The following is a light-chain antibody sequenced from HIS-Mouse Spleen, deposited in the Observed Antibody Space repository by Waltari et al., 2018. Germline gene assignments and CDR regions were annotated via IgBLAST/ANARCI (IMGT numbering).Light chain of an antibody. CDR3: AAWDDSLSGPWV. J-gene: IGLJ3*02. CDR2: RNN. V-gene: IGLV1-47*01. CDR1: SSNIGSNY. Sequence: QSVLTQPPSASGTPGQRVTISCSGSSSNIGSNYVYWYQQLPGTAPKLLIYRNNPRPSGFPDQFPGSKSGTSATLAISGLRSEDEAEYYCAAWDDSLSGPWVFGGGTKLTVL.